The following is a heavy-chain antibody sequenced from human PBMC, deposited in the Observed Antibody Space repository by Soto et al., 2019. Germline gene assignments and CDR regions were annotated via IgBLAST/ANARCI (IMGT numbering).Heavy chain of an antibody. D-gene: IGHD3-3*01. Sequence: SVKGSCKASGGTFGSYAISWVRQAPGQGLEWMGGIIPIFGTANYAQKFQGRVTITADKSTSTAYMELSSLRSEDTAVYYCARGYDFWSVPFYWSEIYRDGMAVSARGT. CDR3: ARGYDFWSVPFYWSEIYRDGMAV. J-gene: IGHJ6*02. CDR1: GGTFGSYA. V-gene: IGHV1-69*06. CDR2: IIPIFGTA.